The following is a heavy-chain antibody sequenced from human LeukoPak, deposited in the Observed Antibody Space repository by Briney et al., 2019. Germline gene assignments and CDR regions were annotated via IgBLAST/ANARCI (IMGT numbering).Heavy chain of an antibody. CDR3: ARGDLWLGH. CDR2: IKSDGSEE. CDR1: GFIFSSYS. V-gene: IGHV3-7*01. Sequence: PGGSLRLSCATSGFIFSSYSMCSVRQAPGKGLEWVANIKSDGSEEYYGDSVKGRFTISRDNAKNSPYLQMNSLRVEDTAVYYCARGDLWLGHWGQGSLVTVSS. J-gene: IGHJ4*02. D-gene: IGHD3-10*01.